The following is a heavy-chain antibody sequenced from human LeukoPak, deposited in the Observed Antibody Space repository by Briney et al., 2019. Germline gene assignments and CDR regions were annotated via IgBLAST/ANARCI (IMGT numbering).Heavy chain of an antibody. CDR3: ARAAPGNCSGGRCYSVA. D-gene: IGHD2-15*01. CDR1: GYPFNVFG. Sequence: ASVKVSCKATGYPFNVFGITWVRQAPGQGPEWMGWINTFNGDTNYAQKVQGRVTLTADTSTTTAYMELRRLRFDDTAVYYCARAAPGNCSGGRCYSVAWGQGTLVLVSS. V-gene: IGHV1-18*01. J-gene: IGHJ4*02. CDR2: INTFNGDT.